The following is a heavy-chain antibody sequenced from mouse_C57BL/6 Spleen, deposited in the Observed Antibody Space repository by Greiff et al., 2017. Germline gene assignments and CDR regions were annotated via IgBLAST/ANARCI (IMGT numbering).Heavy chain of an antibody. CDR2: IDPSDSST. D-gene: IGHD2-1*01. CDR3: ARSGSYGNYFYYFDY. CDR1: GYTFTSYW. Sequence: QVQLQQPGAELVKPGASVKLSCTASGYTFTSYWMQWVKQRPGQGLEWIGEIDPSDSSTNYNQKFKGKATFTVDTSSSTAYMQLSSLTSEDSAVYYCARSGSYGNYFYYFDYWGKGTTLTVSS. J-gene: IGHJ2*01. V-gene: IGHV1-50*01.